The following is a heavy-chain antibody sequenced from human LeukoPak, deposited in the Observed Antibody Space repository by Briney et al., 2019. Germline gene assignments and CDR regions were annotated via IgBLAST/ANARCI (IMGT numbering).Heavy chain of an antibody. Sequence: TLSLTCTVSGGSINRGGYSWSWIRQHPARGLGWFGYKYYGGSTYYNPALNSRVTISVEKSENHVALKLTCGTPADTAVYYCARGSDLPFDSWGQGTPATASS. CDR1: GGSINRGGYS. V-gene: IGHV4-31*03. D-gene: IGHD2-21*02. CDR2: KYYGGST. CDR3: ARGSDLPFDS. J-gene: IGHJ5*01.